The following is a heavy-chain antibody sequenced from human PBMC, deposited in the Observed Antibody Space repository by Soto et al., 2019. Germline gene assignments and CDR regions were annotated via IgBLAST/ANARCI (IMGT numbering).Heavy chain of an antibody. CDR3: ARVRTEYAGLDY. Sequence: VSVKVSCKASGYTFTSYDINWVRQATGQGLEWMGWMNPNSGNTGYAQKFQGRVTMTRNTSISTAYMELSSLRSEDTAVYYCARVRTEYAGLDYWGQGTLVTVSS. V-gene: IGHV1-8*01. CDR2: MNPNSGNT. D-gene: IGHD2-2*01. CDR1: GYTFTSYD. J-gene: IGHJ4*02.